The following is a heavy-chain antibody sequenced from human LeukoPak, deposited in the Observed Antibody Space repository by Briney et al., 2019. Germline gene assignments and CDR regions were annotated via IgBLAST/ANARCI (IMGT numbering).Heavy chain of an antibody. Sequence: SETLSLTCAVYGGSFSGYYWSWIRQPPGKGLEWIGEINHSGSTNYNPSLKSRVTISVDTSKNQFSLKLNSVTAADTAVYYCARDVRISHDASDIWGPGTMVIVSS. V-gene: IGHV4-34*01. CDR2: INHSGST. J-gene: IGHJ3*02. CDR1: GGSFSGYY. D-gene: IGHD3-10*02. CDR3: ARDVRISHDASDI.